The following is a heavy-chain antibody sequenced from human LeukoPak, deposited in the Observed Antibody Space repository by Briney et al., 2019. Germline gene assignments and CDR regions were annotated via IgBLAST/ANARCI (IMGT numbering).Heavy chain of an antibody. CDR3: ARMGRINWNPFDY. V-gene: IGHV4-39*07. Sequence: SETLSLTCTVSGGSISSSSYYWGWIRQPPGKGLEWIGSIYYSGSTYYNPSLKSRVTISVDTSKNQFSLKLSSVTAADTAVYFCARMGRINWNPFDYWGQGTLVTVSS. J-gene: IGHJ4*02. D-gene: IGHD1-20*01. CDR2: IYYSGST. CDR1: GGSISSSSYY.